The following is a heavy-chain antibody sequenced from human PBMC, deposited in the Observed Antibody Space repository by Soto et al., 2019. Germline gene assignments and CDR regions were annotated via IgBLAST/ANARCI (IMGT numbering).Heavy chain of an antibody. D-gene: IGHD1-7*01. V-gene: IGHV1-18*04. CDR3: ARPNRNYDAFDI. CDR2: VSVHNGNT. J-gene: IGHJ3*02. Sequence: ASVKVSCKASGYSFTSFGISWVRQAPGQGLEWVGWVSVHNGNTNSAQKLPGRVTLTTDTSTSPAYMELRSLRSDDTAVYYCARPNRNYDAFDIWCQGTMVTVSS. CDR1: GYSFTSFG.